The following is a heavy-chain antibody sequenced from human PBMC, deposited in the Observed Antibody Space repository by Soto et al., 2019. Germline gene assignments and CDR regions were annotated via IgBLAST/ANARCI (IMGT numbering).Heavy chain of an antibody. CDR1: GFTFSSYG. CDR3: AKDLRYSSSWYPGVSDYNGMKV. J-gene: IGHJ6*02. V-gene: IGHV3-30*18. Sequence: GGSLRLSCAASGFTFSSYGMHWVRQAPGKGLEWVAVISYDGRNKYYADSVKGRFTISRDNSKNTLYLQMNSLRAEETAGYYWAKDLRYSSSWYPGVSDYNGMKVGGQGTRVTVPS. CDR2: ISYDGRNK. D-gene: IGHD6-13*01.